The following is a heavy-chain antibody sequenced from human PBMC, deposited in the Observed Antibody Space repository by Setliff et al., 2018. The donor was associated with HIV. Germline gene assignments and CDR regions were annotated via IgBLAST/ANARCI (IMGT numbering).Heavy chain of an antibody. V-gene: IGHV4-59*11. CDR3: ARPGSSSYYYAMDV. Sequence: SETLSLTCSFSGGSISGHYWSWIRQTPGKGLEWIATIYTTERISYNPSLRSRGTISVETSQNLFSLRLRSVTAADTGVYYCARPGSSSYYYAMDVWGLGTTVTVSS. CDR1: GGSISGHY. CDR2: IYTTERI. J-gene: IGHJ6*02. D-gene: IGHD3-10*01.